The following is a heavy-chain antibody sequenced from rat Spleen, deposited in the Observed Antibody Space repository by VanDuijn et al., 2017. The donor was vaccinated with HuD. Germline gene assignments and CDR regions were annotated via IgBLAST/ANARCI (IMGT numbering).Heavy chain of an antibody. D-gene: IGHD3-5*01. V-gene: IGHV5-22*01. CDR3: ARRGPTADVMDA. Sequence: EVQLVESGGGLVQPGRSLKLSCAASGFTFSDYYMAWVRQAPKKGLEWVASISYEGSSTYYGDSVKGRFTISRDNAKSTLYLQMNSLRSEETATYYCARRGPTADVMDAWGQGASVTVSS. CDR1: GFTFSDYY. CDR2: ISYEGSST. J-gene: IGHJ4*01.